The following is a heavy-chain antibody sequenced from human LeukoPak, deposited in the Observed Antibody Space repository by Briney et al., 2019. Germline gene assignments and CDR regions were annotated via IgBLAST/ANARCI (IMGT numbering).Heavy chain of an antibody. CDR2: IYYSGST. V-gene: IGHV4-59*08. J-gene: IGHJ3*02. Sequence: SETLSLTCTVSGGSISSYYWSWIRQPPGKGLEWIGYIYYSGSTNYNPSLKSRVTISVDTSKNQFSLKLSSVTAADTAVYYCARSISGDVRYYDSSGYHPFDIWGQGTMVTVSS. CDR1: GGSISSYY. CDR3: ARSISGDVRYYDSSGYHPFDI. D-gene: IGHD3-22*01.